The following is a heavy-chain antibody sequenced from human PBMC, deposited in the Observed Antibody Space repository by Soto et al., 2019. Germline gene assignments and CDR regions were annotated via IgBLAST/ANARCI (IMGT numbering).Heavy chain of an antibody. D-gene: IGHD5-18*01. Sequence: SSVKVSCKASGYIFTNNGVSWVRQATGQGLEWMGWMNPGSGDTGYAQKFQGRVTMTRNISIATAYMELSSLRADDTAIYYCARMASFGSLNWFDPWGQGTLVNVSS. J-gene: IGHJ5*02. CDR2: MNPGSGDT. V-gene: IGHV1-8*01. CDR1: GYIFTNNG. CDR3: ARMASFGSLNWFDP.